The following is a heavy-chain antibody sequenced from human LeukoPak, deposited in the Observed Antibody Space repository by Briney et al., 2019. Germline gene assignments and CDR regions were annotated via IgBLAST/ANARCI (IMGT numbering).Heavy chain of an antibody. CDR2: IDTSLRT. Sequence: SETLSLTCTVSGGSVRSYYWSWIRQPAGNRLEWIGRIDTSLRTNYNPSLKSRVTMSEDTANNQVSLDLRSVTAADTAVYFCAGASGATETLWDFDLSGQGILVAVSS. D-gene: IGHD2-21*01. CDR1: GGSVRSYY. J-gene: IGHJ4*02. V-gene: IGHV4-4*07. CDR3: AGASGATETLWDFDL.